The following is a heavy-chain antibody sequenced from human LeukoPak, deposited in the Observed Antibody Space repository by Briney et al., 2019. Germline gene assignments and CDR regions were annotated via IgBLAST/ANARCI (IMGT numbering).Heavy chain of an antibody. CDR1: GGSISSSSYY. V-gene: IGHV4-61*05. CDR3: ARVRLSILEWLFRPRYYYYYGMDV. CDR2: IYYSGST. J-gene: IGHJ6*02. Sequence: SETLSLTCTVSGGSISSSSYYWGWIRQPPGKGLEWIGYIYYSGSTNYNPSLKSRVTISVDTSKNQFSLKLSSVTAADTAVYYCARVRLSILEWLFRPRYYYYYGMDVWGQGTTVTVSS. D-gene: IGHD3-3*01.